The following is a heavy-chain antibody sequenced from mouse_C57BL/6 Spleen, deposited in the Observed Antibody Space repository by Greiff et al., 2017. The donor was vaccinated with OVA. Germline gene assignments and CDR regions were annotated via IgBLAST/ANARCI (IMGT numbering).Heavy chain of an antibody. D-gene: IGHD2-3*01. CDR1: GFTFSDYY. CDR3: ARVDGYYWYFDV. V-gene: IGHV5-16*01. CDR2: INYDGSST. J-gene: IGHJ1*03. Sequence: EVMLVESEGGLVQPGSSMKHSCTASGFTFSDYYMAWVRQVPEKGLEWVANINYDGSSTYYLDSLKSRFIISRDNAKNILYLQMSSLKSEDTATYYCARVDGYYWYFDVWGTGTTVTVSS.